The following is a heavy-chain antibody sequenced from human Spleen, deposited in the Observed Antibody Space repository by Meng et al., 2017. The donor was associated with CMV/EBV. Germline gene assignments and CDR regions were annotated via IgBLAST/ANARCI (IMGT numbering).Heavy chain of an antibody. CDR1: GYSISSDYY. CDR2: IYHSGST. V-gene: IGHV4-38-2*02. J-gene: IGHJ3*02. Sequence: SETLSLTCTVSGYSISSDYYWGWIRQPPGKGLEWIASIYHSGSTYYNPSLKSRVTTSIDTSKNHFSLKLTSVTAADTAVYYCARSRLWSTYYHGAFDIWGQGTMVTVSS. D-gene: IGHD3-3*01. CDR3: ARSRLWSTYYHGAFDI.